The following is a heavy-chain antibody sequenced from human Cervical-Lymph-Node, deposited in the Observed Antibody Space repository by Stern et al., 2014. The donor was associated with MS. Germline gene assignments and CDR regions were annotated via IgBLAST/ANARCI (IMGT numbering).Heavy chain of an antibody. Sequence: VQLVQSGGGLVQPGGSLRLSCAASGFTFSNYWMHWVRQAPGKGLEWVSRISRDGSRTTYADSVKGRFTIYRDNSKETLYVQMNSMKAEDTAVYYCTRTTTEAEDFDYWGQGTLVTVSS. CDR1: GFTFSNYW. CDR3: TRTTTEAEDFDY. CDR2: ISRDGSRT. J-gene: IGHJ4*02. D-gene: IGHD4-17*01. V-gene: IGHV3-74*02.